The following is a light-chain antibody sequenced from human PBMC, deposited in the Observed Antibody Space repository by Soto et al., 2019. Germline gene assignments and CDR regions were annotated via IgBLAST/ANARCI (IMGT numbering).Light chain of an antibody. J-gene: IGKJ1*01. Sequence: DVVMTQSPLSLPVTLGQPASISCRSSQSLLYNDGNTYLNWFQQRPGQSPRRLIYKVSNRDSGVPDRFSGSGSGTDFTLKISRVEAEDVGVYYCMQGTHWRGTFGQGTKV. CDR2: KVS. CDR3: MQGTHWRGT. CDR1: QSLLYNDGNTY. V-gene: IGKV2-30*01.